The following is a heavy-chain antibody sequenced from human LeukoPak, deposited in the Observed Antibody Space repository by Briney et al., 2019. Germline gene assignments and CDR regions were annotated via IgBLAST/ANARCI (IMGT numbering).Heavy chain of an antibody. D-gene: IGHD3-9*01. CDR3: AKDRNNGLRYFDWLADY. J-gene: IGHJ4*02. Sequence: GGSLRLSCAASGFTFSSYGMSWVRQAPGKGLEWVSAISGSGGSTYYADSVKGRFTISRDNSKNTLYLQMNSLRAEDTAVCYCAKDRNNGLRYFDWLADYWGQGTLVTVSS. CDR1: GFTFSSYG. V-gene: IGHV3-23*01. CDR2: ISGSGGST.